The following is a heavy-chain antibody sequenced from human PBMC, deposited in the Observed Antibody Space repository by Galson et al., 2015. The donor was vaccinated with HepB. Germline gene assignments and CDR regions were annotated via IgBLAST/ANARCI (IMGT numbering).Heavy chain of an antibody. CDR1: GFTFSSYG. CDR2: IWYDGSNK. J-gene: IGHJ2*01. V-gene: IGHV3-33*01. Sequence: SLRLSCAASGFTFSSYGMHWVRQAPGKGLEWVAVIWYDGSNKYYADSVEGRFTISRDNSKNTLYLQMNSLRAEDTAVYYCARVSIVAAAGHGDLWGRGTLVTVSS. CDR3: ARVSIVAAAGHGDL. D-gene: IGHD6-13*01.